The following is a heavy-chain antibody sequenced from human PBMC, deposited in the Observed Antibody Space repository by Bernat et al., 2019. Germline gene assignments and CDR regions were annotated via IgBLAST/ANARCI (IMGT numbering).Heavy chain of an antibody. J-gene: IGHJ4*02. CDR2: IWYDGSNK. Sequence: QVQLVESGGGVVQPGRSLRLSCAASGFTFSSYGMHWVRQAPGKGLEWVAVIWYDGSNKYYADSVKGRFTISRDNYKNTLYLHMSSLRAEDTAVYYCAGAEKGMRVVRGVSSSDYWGQGTLVTVSS. CDR3: AGAEKGMRVVRGVSSSDY. V-gene: IGHV3-33*01. D-gene: IGHD3-10*01. CDR1: GFTFSSYG.